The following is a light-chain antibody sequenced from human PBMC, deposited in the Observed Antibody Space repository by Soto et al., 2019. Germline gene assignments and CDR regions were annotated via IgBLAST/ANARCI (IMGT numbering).Light chain of an antibody. CDR2: GAS. J-gene: IGKJ1*01. V-gene: IGKV3D-15*01. Sequence: EIVMTQSPATLSVSPGERATLSCRASQSVGTNLAWYQQKPVQAPRFLIYGASTRATGIPARISGSGSGTEFTLTISSLQSEDFAVYSCQQYNNWPATFGQGTKVDIK. CDR3: QQYNNWPAT. CDR1: QSVGTN.